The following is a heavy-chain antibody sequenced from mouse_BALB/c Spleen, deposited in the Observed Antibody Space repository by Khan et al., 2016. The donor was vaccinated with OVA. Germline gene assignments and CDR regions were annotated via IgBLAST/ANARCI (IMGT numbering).Heavy chain of an antibody. V-gene: IGHV5-6*01. D-gene: IGHD1-1*01. J-gene: IGHJ3*01. CDR2: INTGGDSI. Sequence: EVQLQESGGDLVKPGGSLKLSCAASGFTFSTYALSWVRQTPDKRLEWVATINTGGDSINYPASVKGRFTISRDNAKNTLYLQMSSLRSEDTAMYYCARHNYGPFAYWGQGTLVTVSA. CDR1: GFTFSTYA. CDR3: ARHNYGPFAY.